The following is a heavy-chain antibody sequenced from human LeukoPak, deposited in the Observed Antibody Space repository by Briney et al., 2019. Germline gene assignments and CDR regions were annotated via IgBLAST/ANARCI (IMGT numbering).Heavy chain of an antibody. D-gene: IGHD6-19*01. CDR1: GFPFSFYE. CDR2: IGASGTTR. J-gene: IGHJ4*02. V-gene: IGHV3-48*03. CDR3: ALLAVASDFDY. Sequence: GGSLRLSCAVSGFPFSFYEMNWVRQAPGKGLEWVSNIGASGTTRYYADSVKGRFSISRDNAKSSLYLQMNSLRVEDTAVYYCALLAVASDFDYWGQGAPVTVSS.